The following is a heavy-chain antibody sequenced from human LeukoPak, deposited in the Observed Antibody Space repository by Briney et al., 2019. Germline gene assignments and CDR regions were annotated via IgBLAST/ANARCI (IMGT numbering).Heavy chain of an antibody. V-gene: IGHV1-8*01. CDR1: GYTFTSYD. CDR2: MNPNSGNT. D-gene: IGHD5-12*01. Sequence: GASVKVSCKASGYTFTSYDINWVRQATGQGLEWMGWMNPNSGNTGYAQKFQGRVTMTRNTSISTAYMELSSLRSEDTAVYYCARGPGLATIWSRYYMDVWGKGTTVTISS. CDR3: ARGPGLATIWSRYYMDV. J-gene: IGHJ6*03.